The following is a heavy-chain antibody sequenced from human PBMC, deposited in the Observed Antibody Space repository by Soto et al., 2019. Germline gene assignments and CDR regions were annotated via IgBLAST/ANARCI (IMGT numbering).Heavy chain of an antibody. D-gene: IGHD6-6*01. CDR2: INAHSGGT. Sequence: ASVKVSCKASGFSFTGYYIHWLRQAPGQGLEWMGWINAHSGGTEYAQKFQGRVTLTRDTSIATAYLTLTSLTSDDTALYYCAKDLTRQLAYWLDPWGQGTQATVSS. CDR1: GFSFTGYY. V-gene: IGHV1-2*02. J-gene: IGHJ5*02. CDR3: AKDLTRQLAYWLDP.